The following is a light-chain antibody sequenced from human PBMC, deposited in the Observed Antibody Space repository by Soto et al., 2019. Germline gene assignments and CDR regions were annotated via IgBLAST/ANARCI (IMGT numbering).Light chain of an antibody. CDR2: DTS. Sequence: EIVLTQTPATLSLSPGQRATLSCWASQSVKTYLMWYQHKPGQAPRLLIYDTSNRATGIPDRFSGSGSGTGFTLTISNLKPEDSAVYYCQQRGNSITFGGETKVEI. CDR3: QQRGNSIT. J-gene: IGKJ4*02. CDR1: QSVKTY. V-gene: IGKV3-11*01.